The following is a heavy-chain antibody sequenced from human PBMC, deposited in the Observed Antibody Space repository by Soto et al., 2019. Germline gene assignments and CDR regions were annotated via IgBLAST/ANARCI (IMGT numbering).Heavy chain of an antibody. CDR2: SRNKANSYTT. CDR3: ARVVGAPNWFDP. J-gene: IGHJ5*02. Sequence: EVQLVESGGGLVQPGGSLRLSCAASGFTFSDHQMDWVRQAPGKGLEWVGRSRNKANSYTTEYAASAKGRFTISRDDSKTSLYLQMNSLKIEDTAVYYCARVVGAPNWFDPWGQGPLVTVSS. D-gene: IGHD1-26*01. V-gene: IGHV3-72*01. CDR1: GFTFSDHQ.